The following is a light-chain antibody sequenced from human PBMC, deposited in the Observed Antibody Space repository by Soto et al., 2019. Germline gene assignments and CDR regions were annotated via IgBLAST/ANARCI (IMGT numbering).Light chain of an antibody. V-gene: IGKV3-11*01. CDR2: DAS. CDR1: QSISDF. Sequence: EIVMTQSPVTLSVSPGERATLSCRASQSISDFLAWYQQKPGQAPRLLIYDASKRATDIPDRFIGSGSGTDFTLTISSLEPEDFAVYYCHQRSNWPPFTFGGGTKVEI. CDR3: HQRSNWPPFT. J-gene: IGKJ4*01.